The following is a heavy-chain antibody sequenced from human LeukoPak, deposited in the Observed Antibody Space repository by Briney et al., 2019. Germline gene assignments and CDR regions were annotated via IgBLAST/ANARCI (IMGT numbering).Heavy chain of an antibody. CDR2: IKQDGSEK. V-gene: IGHV3-7*01. D-gene: IGHD6-19*01. Sequence: GSLRLSCAASGFTFSSYWMSWVRQAPGKGLEWVANIKQDGSEKYYVDSVKGRFTISRDNAKNSLSLQINSLRAEDTAVYYCARGRIAVAGTYIPSNWGPQLYYMDVWGKGTTVTVSS. CDR1: GFTFSSYW. J-gene: IGHJ6*03. CDR3: ARGRIAVAGTYIPSNWGPQLYYMDV.